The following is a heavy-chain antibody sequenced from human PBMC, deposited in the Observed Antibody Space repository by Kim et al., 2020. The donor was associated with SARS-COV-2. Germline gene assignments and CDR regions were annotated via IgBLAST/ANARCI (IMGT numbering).Heavy chain of an antibody. CDR3: ARADGQTYFFYYTMDV. CDR2: INAGKGDT. V-gene: IGHV1-3*01. Sequence: ASVKVSCKASGYTFTSYAIQWVRQAPGQRLEWMGWINAGKGDTKYSQNFQGRVTITRDTSASTAYMELSSLRSEDTAIYYCARADGQTYFFYYTMDVWGQGTTVTVSS. J-gene: IGHJ6*03. CDR1: GYTFTSYA.